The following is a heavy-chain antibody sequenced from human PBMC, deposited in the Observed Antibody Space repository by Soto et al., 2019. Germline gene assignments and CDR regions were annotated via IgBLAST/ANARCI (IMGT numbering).Heavy chain of an antibody. D-gene: IGHD2-2*01. Sequence: EVQLLESGGGLVQPGGSLRVSCAASGFTFSSYGMSWVRQAPGKGLEWVSSISAAGGSAYYADPVKGPFTISRDNSKNPLYLQMNSLRAEDTAVYYCAKPPPYCSSNTCYFPFDSWGQGTLVTVSS. CDR1: GFTFSSYG. V-gene: IGHV3-23*01. J-gene: IGHJ5*01. CDR2: ISAAGGSA. CDR3: AKPPPYCSSNTCYFPFDS.